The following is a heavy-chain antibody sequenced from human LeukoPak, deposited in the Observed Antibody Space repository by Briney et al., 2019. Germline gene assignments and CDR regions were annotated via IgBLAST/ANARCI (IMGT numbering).Heavy chain of an antibody. CDR2: IIPIFGTA. J-gene: IGHJ4*02. V-gene: IGHV1-69*05. CDR3: ARGLRDFPAFDS. D-gene: IGHD2-2*01. CDR1: GGTFSSYA. Sequence: ASVKVSCKASGGTFSSYAISWVRQAPGQGLEWMGGIIPIFGTANYAQKFQGRVTITTDKSTSTAYMELSSLRSDDTAVYYCARGLRDFPAFDSWGQGTLVTVSS.